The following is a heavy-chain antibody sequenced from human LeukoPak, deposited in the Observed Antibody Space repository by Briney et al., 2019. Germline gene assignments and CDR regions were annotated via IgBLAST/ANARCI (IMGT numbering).Heavy chain of an antibody. CDR2: ISSSSSYI. J-gene: IGHJ5*02. CDR1: GFTFSSYS. D-gene: IGHD3-22*01. CDR3: ARESYYYDSSGYSAPGHLVDP. Sequence: GGSLRLSSAASGFTFSSYSMNWVRQAPGKGLEGVSSISSSSSYIYYADSVKGRFTISRDNAKNSLYLQMNSLRAQDTAVYYCARESYYYDSSGYSAPGHLVDPWGQGTLVTVSS. V-gene: IGHV3-21*01.